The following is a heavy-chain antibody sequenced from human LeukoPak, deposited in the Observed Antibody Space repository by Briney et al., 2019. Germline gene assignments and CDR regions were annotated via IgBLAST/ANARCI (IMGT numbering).Heavy chain of an antibody. CDR3: ARWARYCSSGSCYSWFAP. V-gene: IGHV3-7*01. J-gene: IGHJ5*02. Sequence: PGGSLRLSCAASGFTFRSYWMSWVRQAPGEGLEWVANMKLDGSEEYYVDSVKGRFTISSDNAKNSLYLQMNSLRVDDTAVYYCARWARYCSSGSCYSWFAPWGQGTLVTVSS. CDR1: GFTFRSYW. CDR2: MKLDGSEE. D-gene: IGHD2-15*01.